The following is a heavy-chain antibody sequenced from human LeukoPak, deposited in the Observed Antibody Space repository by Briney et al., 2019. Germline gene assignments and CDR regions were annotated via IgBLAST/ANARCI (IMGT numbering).Heavy chain of an antibody. CDR3: ARVAIAMIVVTYFDY. J-gene: IGHJ4*02. V-gene: IGHV1-3*01. CDR1: GYTFKNYP. D-gene: IGHD3-22*01. CDR2: MNVANGNT. Sequence: ASVKVSCKASGYTFKNYPMHWVRQAPGQRLVWMGWMNVANGNTKYSEKFQNRVTISRDTPASTAYLELSSLTSEDTAIYYCARVAIAMIVVTYFDYWGQGTLVTVSS.